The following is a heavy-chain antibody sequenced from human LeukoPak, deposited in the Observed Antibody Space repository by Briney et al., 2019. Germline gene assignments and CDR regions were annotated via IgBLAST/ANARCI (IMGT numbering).Heavy chain of an antibody. CDR2: INHSGST. J-gene: IGHJ4*02. Sequence: SETLSLTCAVYGGSFSGYYWSWIRQPPGKGLEWIGEINHSGSTNYNPSLKSRVTISVDTSKNQFSLKLSSVTAADTAVYYCASQLYYDFWSGYPGGFDYWGQGTLVTVSS. CDR3: ASQLYYDFWSGYPGGFDY. CDR1: GGSFSGYY. V-gene: IGHV4-34*01. D-gene: IGHD3-3*01.